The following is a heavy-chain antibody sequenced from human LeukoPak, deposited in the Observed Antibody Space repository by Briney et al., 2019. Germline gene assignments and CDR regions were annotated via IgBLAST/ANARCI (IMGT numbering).Heavy chain of an antibody. Sequence: SETLSLTCAVYGGSFSGYYWSWIRQPPGKGLEWIGEINHSGSTNYNPSLQSRVTISVDTSKNQFSPTPSSVSAADTAVYYCARGGSYSRGYYYYYMDVWGKGTTVTVSS. CDR3: ARGGSYSRGYYYYYMDV. CDR1: GGSFSGYY. J-gene: IGHJ6*03. D-gene: IGHD6-13*01. CDR2: INHSGST. V-gene: IGHV4-34*01.